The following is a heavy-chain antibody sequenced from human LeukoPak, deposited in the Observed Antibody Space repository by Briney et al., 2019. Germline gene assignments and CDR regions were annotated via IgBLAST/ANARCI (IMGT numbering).Heavy chain of an antibody. Sequence: SETLSLTCAVSGGSISSSNWWSWVRQPPGKGLEWIGEIYHSGSTNYNPSLKSRVTISVDTSKNQFSLKLSSVTAADTAVYYCARRGNYYGSGSYFPWFDPWGQGTLVTVSS. CDR2: IYHSGST. V-gene: IGHV4-4*02. J-gene: IGHJ5*02. CDR1: GGSISSSNW. D-gene: IGHD3-10*01. CDR3: ARRGNYYGSGSYFPWFDP.